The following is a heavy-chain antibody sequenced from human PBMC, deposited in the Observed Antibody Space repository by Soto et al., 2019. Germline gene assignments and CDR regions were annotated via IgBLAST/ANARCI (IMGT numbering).Heavy chain of an antibody. D-gene: IGHD3-22*01. V-gene: IGHV1-69*06. J-gene: IGHJ5*02. CDR1: GGTFSSYA. Sequence: QVQLVQSVAEVKKPGSSVQVSCKASGGTFSSYAIRWVRQAPGQVLEWMGGIIPIFGTANYAQKFQGRVTITADKSTSTAYMELSSLRSEDTAVYYCARESDSSGPIWFDPWGQGTLVTGSS. CDR3: ARESDSSGPIWFDP. CDR2: IIPIFGTA.